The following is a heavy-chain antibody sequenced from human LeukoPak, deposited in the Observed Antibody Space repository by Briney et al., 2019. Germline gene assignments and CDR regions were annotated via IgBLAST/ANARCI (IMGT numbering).Heavy chain of an antibody. Sequence: GGSLRLSCAASGFAFSTYWMYWVRQVAGKGLVWVSRTKPDGSSTEYADSVKGRFTISRDNAKNTLYLQMNSLRAEDTAVYYCARVRAKKIVVVTAIDDDAFDIWGQGTMVTVSS. D-gene: IGHD2-21*02. CDR3: ARVRAKKIVVVTAIDDDAFDI. CDR1: GFAFSTYW. V-gene: IGHV3-74*03. J-gene: IGHJ3*02. CDR2: TKPDGSST.